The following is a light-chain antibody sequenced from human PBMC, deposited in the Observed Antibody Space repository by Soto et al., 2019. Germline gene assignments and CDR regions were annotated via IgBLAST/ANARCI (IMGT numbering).Light chain of an antibody. J-gene: IGKJ3*01. V-gene: IGKV3-11*01. CDR3: QHYGGSFI. Sequence: EIVLTQSPGTLSLSPGDRATLYCRASQSVDNYLAWYQQKSGQAPRLLVYGSSIRATGIPARFSGSGSGTDFTLTISSLEPEDFAVYYCQHYGGSFIFGPGTKVDFK. CDR1: QSVDNY. CDR2: GSS.